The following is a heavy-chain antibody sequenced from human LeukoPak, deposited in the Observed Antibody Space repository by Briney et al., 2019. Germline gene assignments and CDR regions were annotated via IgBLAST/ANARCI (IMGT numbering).Heavy chain of an antibody. V-gene: IGHV3-74*01. CDR2: INRDGSST. CDR3: ARGGGYSYGSFDY. D-gene: IGHD5-18*01. CDR1: GFTFSSYG. Sequence: PGGTLRLSCAASGFTFSSYGMNWVRQAPGKGLEWVSRINRDGSSTSYADSVKGRFTISRDNAKNTLYLQMNSLRAEDTAVYYCARGGGYSYGSFDYWGQGTLVTVSS. J-gene: IGHJ4*02.